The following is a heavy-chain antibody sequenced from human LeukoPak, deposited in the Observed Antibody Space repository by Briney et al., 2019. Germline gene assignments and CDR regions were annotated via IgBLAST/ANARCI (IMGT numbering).Heavy chain of an antibody. D-gene: IGHD3-9*01. V-gene: IGHV4-34*01. CDR2: INHSGST. Sequence: SETLSLTCAVYGGSFSGYYWSWIRQPPGKGLEWIGEINHSGSTNYNPSLKSRVTISVDTSKNQFSLKLSSVTAADTAVYYCARRVARDYDILTGYQQVDYWGQGTLVTVSS. CDR1: GGSFSGYY. CDR3: ARRVARDYDILTGYQQVDY. J-gene: IGHJ4*02.